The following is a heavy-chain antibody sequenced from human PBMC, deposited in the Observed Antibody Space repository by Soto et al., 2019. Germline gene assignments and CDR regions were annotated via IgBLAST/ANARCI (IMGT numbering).Heavy chain of an antibody. V-gene: IGHV4-34*01. Sequence: QVQLQQWGAGLLKPSETLSLTCAVYGGSFSGYYWTWFSQPPGTGLEWIGEINHSGSTNYNPSLKSRITISVDTSKNQFSLKLISVTAADPAVYYCAIDKFTGLFDYWGQGTLVTVSS. CDR3: AIDKFTGLFDY. D-gene: IGHD3-10*01. J-gene: IGHJ4*02. CDR1: GGSFSGYY. CDR2: INHSGST.